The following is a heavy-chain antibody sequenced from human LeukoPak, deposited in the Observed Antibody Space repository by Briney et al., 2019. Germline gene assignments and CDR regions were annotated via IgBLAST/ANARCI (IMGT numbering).Heavy chain of an antibody. CDR2: INPNSGGT. D-gene: IGHD5-12*01. V-gene: IGHV1-2*02. CDR3: ARDYIHIVEGPWYYFDY. Sequence: ASVTVSCKASGYTFTGYYMHWVRPAPGQGLEWMGWINPNSGGTNNAQKFQGRVTMTRDTSTSTAYMDLRSLRSDDTAVYYCARDYIHIVEGPWYYFDYWGQGTLVTVSS. CDR1: GYTFTGYY. J-gene: IGHJ4*02.